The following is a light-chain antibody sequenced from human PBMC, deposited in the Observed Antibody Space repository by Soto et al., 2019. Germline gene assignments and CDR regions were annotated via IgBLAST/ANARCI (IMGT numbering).Light chain of an antibody. CDR1: QGISTY. Sequence: DIQMTQSPSSLSASVGDRVTITCRASQGISTYLAWYQQKPGKVPKLLIYAASTLQSGVPSRFSGSGSGTDFTLNISSLQPEYVATYYCQKYNSALWTCGQGPKVEIK. CDR3: QKYNSALWT. CDR2: AAS. J-gene: IGKJ1*01. V-gene: IGKV1-27*01.